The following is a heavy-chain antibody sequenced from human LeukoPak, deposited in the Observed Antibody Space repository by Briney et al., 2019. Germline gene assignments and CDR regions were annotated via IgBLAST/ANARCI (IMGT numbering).Heavy chain of an antibody. CDR2: IYYTGTT. CDR1: GGSLSSYY. D-gene: IGHD3-9*01. J-gene: IGHJ4*02. V-gene: IGHV4-59*01. CDR3: ARFSWDCSTASCHLTH. Sequence: SETLSLTCTVSGGSLSSYYWSWIRQPPGKRLELIGHIYYTGTTFYNPSLNSRVTISLDTSKNEFSLKLTSVTAADTAVYYCARFSWDCSTASCHLTHWGQGALVTVSS.